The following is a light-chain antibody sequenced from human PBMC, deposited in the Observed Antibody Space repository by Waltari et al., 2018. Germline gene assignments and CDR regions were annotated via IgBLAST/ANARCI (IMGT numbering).Light chain of an antibody. CDR2: RDS. J-gene: IGLJ3*02. CDR3: APWDGRLNGWV. CDR1: ISNIGRHF. V-gene: IGLV1-44*01. Sequence: QSVVTQPPSVSGTPGQRVTISFSGSISNIGRHFVTWYQHVPGTAPKLLIHRDSQRPSGVPDRFSGSKSGTSASLAISGLLSEDEADYYCAPWDGRLNGWVFGGGTKLTVL.